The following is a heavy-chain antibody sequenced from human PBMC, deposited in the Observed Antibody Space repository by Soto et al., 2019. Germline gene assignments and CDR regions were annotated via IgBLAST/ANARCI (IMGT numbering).Heavy chain of an antibody. CDR1: GFAFSTFD. Sequence: GGSLRLSCAGSGFAFSTFDIHWVRQAPGKGLEWVSGIGTLSDTFYAASVQGRSTISRQNAKNSVYLQMNSLRAGDTAFYYCARGRSFSYDSTPPPMFDPWGQGTLVTVSS. CDR2: IGTLSDT. D-gene: IGHD3-10*01. CDR3: ARGRSFSYDSTPPPMFDP. V-gene: IGHV3-13*01. J-gene: IGHJ5*02.